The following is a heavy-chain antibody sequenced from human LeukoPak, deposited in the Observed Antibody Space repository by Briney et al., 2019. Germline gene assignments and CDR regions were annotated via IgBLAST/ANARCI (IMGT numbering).Heavy chain of an antibody. Sequence: SETLSLTCAVYGGSFSGYYWSWIRQPPGKGLEWIGEINHSGSTNYNPSLKSRVTISVDTSKNQFSLKLSSVTAADTAVYYCARGGYSYGPRRVWFDPWGQGTLVTVSS. D-gene: IGHD5-18*01. CDR2: INHSGST. CDR3: ARGGYSYGPRRVWFDP. CDR1: GGSFSGYY. J-gene: IGHJ5*02. V-gene: IGHV4-34*01.